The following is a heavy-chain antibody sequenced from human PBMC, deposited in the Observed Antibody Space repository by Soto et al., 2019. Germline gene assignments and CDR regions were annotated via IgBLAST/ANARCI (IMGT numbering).Heavy chain of an antibody. J-gene: IGHJ6*02. D-gene: IGHD6-19*01. CDR1: GFTFSTYA. Sequence: SCAAAGFTFSTYAMQWVRQAPGTGLVWVALISYDGSETYYADSVQGRFTVSRDNPRKKLYLEMNGLRPEDTGVYYCARVGQWLVSGYYYGMDVWGQGTTVTVSS. V-gene: IGHV3-30-3*01. CDR3: ARVGQWLVSGYYYGMDV. CDR2: ISYDGSET.